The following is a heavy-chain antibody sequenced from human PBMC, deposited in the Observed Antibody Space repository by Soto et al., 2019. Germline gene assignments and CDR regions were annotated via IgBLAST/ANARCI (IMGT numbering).Heavy chain of an antibody. V-gene: IGHV3-33*01. CDR3: ARDPHSGASPDY. CDR2: IWYDGSNK. Sequence: QVQLVESGGGVVQPGRSLRLSCAASGFTFSSYGMHWVRQAPGKGLEWVAVIWYDGSNKYYADSVKGRFTISRDNSKNTLYLQMNSLRAEDTAVYYCARDPHSGASPDYWGQGTLVTVSS. D-gene: IGHD1-26*01. J-gene: IGHJ4*02. CDR1: GFTFSSYG.